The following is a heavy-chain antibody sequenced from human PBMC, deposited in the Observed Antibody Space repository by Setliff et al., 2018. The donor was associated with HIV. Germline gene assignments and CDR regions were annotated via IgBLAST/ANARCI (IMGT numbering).Heavy chain of an antibody. CDR2: IYHDGTT. V-gene: IGHV4-39*07. CDR1: GGSINTSSYY. CDR3: AGHPVTSGWLSLNWFDP. Sequence: PSETLSLTCSVSGGSINTSSYYWAWVRQPPGNELEWIGIIYHDGTTHYRSSLRSRAAISIDTSKSQISLKVRSVTAADTAAYFCAGHPVTSGWLSLNWFDPWGQGILVTVSS. D-gene: IGHD6-19*01. J-gene: IGHJ5*01.